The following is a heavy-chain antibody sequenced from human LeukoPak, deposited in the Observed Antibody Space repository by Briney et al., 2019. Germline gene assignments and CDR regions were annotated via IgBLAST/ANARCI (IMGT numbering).Heavy chain of an antibody. CDR3: ARDMVGLAADGNWFDP. D-gene: IGHD6-13*01. CDR2: IATYNGKT. V-gene: IGHV1-18*01. J-gene: IGHJ5*02. CDR1: GYTFSSYG. Sequence: GASVKVSCKASGYTFSSYGISWVRQAPGQGLEGMGWIATYNGKTKYAEKVQGRVTMTTDTSTTTAYMELRTLRSDDTAVYYCARDMVGLAADGNWFDPWDQGTLATVSS.